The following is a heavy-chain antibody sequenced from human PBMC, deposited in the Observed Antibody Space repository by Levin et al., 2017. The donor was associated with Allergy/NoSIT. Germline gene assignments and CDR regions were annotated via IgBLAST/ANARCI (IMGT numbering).Heavy chain of an antibody. CDR1: GYTFTNYY. Sequence: ASVKVSCKASGYTFTNYYMHWVRQAPGQGLEWMGIINPSGGTTSYAQKFQGRVTMTRDTSTSTVYMELSSLRSEDTAVYYCARGDYDILTGPSGYYYGMDVWGQGTTVTVSS. V-gene: IGHV1-46*01. CDR3: ARGDYDILTGPSGYYYGMDV. D-gene: IGHD3-9*01. CDR2: INPSGGTT. J-gene: IGHJ6*02.